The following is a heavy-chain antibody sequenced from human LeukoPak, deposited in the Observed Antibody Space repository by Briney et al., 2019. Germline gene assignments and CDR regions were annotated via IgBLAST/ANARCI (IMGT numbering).Heavy chain of an antibody. CDR1: GGSISSSSYY. V-gene: IGHV4-39*01. Sequence: TTETLSLACTVSGGSISSSSYYWGWIRQSPGQGLEWIGSIYSSGSTYYNPSLKSRVTISIDTSKIQLSLKMSSVTAADTALYFCASNEWSGYYFDYWGQGTLVTVSS. CDR3: ASNEWSGYYFDY. D-gene: IGHD3-3*01. CDR2: IYSSGST. J-gene: IGHJ4*02.